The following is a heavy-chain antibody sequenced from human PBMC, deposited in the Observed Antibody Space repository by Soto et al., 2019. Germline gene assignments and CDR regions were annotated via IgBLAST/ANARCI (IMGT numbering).Heavy chain of an antibody. D-gene: IGHD3-10*01. J-gene: IGHJ4*02. Sequence: ASKNLSLTCAVYGGSFSGYYWSWIRPPPGKGLEGIGYIYYSGSTNYNPSLKSRVTISVDTSKNQFSLKLNSMTAADTAVYYCARHNYGSGSTYFDYWGQGTLVTVSS. CDR1: GGSFSGYY. V-gene: IGHV4-59*08. CDR2: IYYSGST. CDR3: ARHNYGSGSTYFDY.